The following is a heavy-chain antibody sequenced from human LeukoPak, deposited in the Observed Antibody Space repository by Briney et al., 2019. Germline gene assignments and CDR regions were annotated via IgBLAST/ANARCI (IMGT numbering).Heavy chain of an antibody. V-gene: IGHV4-4*07. D-gene: IGHD1-26*01. CDR3: ARDGRLSYYYGMDV. CDR1: GGSISSYY. J-gene: IGHJ6*02. CDR2: IYISGST. Sequence: DPSETLSLTCTVSGGSISSYYWSWIRQPAGKGLEWIGRIYISGSTNYNPSLKSRVTMSVDTSKNQFSLKLSSVTAADTAVYYCARDGRLSYYYGMDVWGQGTTVTVSS.